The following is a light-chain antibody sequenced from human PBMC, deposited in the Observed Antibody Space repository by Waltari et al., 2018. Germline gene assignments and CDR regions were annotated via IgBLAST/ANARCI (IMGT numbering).Light chain of an antibody. V-gene: IGKV3-20*01. Sequence: EIVLTQSPGTLSLSPGERATLSCRASQSVSSSYLAWYQQKPGQAPRLLIYGASSRATGIPDRFSRSGSGTDFTLTISRLEPEDFAVYYCQQYGSSPYTFGQGTKLEIK. CDR2: GAS. CDR3: QQYGSSPYT. CDR1: QSVSSSY. J-gene: IGKJ2*01.